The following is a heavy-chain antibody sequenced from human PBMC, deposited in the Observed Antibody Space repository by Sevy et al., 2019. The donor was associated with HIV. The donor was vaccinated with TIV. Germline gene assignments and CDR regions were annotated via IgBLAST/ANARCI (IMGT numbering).Heavy chain of an antibody. V-gene: IGHV1-46*01. Sequence: ASVKVSCEESGDTFTNYYIHWVRQAPGQGLEWMGIISPDGDSANYTQQFQGRVTMTRDTSTSTIYMELSSLRSEDTAVYYCIRADPAQHFDSWGQGTLVTVSS. J-gene: IGHJ4*02. CDR3: IRADPAQHFDS. CDR2: ISPDGDSA. CDR1: GDTFTNYY.